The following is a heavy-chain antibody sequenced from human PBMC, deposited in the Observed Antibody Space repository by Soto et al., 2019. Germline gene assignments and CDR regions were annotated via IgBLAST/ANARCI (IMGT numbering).Heavy chain of an antibody. D-gene: IGHD2-15*01. CDR2: INGSSSTM. CDR3: ARGDRFRCSGDRCFSDGLFLS. Sequence: EVQLVESGGRLVQRGGSVRLSCAASGFTFGIYSMNWVRQAPGKGLEWISYINGSSSTMYYADSVKGRFIISRDNADNSLYLQMNSLRDADTAVYYCARGDRFRCSGDRCFSDGLFLSWGQGTLVTVSS. J-gene: IGHJ5*02. CDR1: GFTFGIYS. V-gene: IGHV3-48*02.